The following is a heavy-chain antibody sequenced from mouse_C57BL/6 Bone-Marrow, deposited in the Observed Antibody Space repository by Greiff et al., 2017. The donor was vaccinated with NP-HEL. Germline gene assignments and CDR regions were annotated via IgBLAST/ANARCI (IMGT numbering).Heavy chain of an antibody. CDR3: ARQLRPGNFDY. Sequence: VQLVESGAELVKPGASVKISCKASGYAFSSYWMNWVKQRPGKGLEWIGQIYPGDGDTNYNGKFKGKATLTADKSSSTAYMQLSSLTSEDSAVYFCARQLRPGNFDYWGQGTTLTVSS. J-gene: IGHJ2*01. V-gene: IGHV1-80*01. CDR1: GYAFSSYW. CDR2: IYPGDGDT. D-gene: IGHD3-2*02.